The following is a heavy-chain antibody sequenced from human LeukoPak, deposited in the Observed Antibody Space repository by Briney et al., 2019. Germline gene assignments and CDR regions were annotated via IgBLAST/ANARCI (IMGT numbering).Heavy chain of an antibody. CDR3: ARDRGFGQADV. CDR2: IKQDGGEK. V-gene: IGHV3-7*01. J-gene: IGHJ6*04. CDR1: GFTFSGYL. D-gene: IGHD3-10*01. Sequence: GGAPTLSCAAPGFTFSGYLTSWLRPAPGEGVGGVANIKQDGGEKYYVDSVKGRFTISRDNAKNSLYLQMNSLRAEDTAVYYCARDRGFGQADVWGKGTTVTVSS.